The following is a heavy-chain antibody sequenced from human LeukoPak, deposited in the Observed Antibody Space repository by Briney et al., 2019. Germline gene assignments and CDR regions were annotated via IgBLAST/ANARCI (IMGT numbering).Heavy chain of an antibody. Sequence: GGSLRLSCAASGFTFSSYAMHWVRQAPGKGLEWVAVISYDGSNKYYADSVKGRFTISRDNSKNTLYLQMNSLRAEDTAVYYCARVDYGDYVGAADPWGQGTLVTVSS. CDR2: ISYDGSNK. D-gene: IGHD4-17*01. CDR1: GFTFSSYA. V-gene: IGHV3-30*04. J-gene: IGHJ5*02. CDR3: ARVDYGDYVGAADP.